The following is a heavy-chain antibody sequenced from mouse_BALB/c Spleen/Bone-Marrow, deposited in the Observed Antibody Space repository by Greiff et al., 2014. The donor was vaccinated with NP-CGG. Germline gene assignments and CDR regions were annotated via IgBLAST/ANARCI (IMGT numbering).Heavy chain of an antibody. CDR3: ARWEYYAMDY. J-gene: IGHJ4*01. Sequence: AQLQQSGAELVKPGASVKLSCTASGFNIKDTYMHWVKQRPEQGLEWIGRIDPANGNTKYDPKFQGKATITADTSSNTAYLQLSSLTSEDTAVYYCARWEYYAMDYWGQGTSVTVSS. V-gene: IGHV14-3*02. D-gene: IGHD4-1*01. CDR1: GFNIKDTY. CDR2: IDPANGNT.